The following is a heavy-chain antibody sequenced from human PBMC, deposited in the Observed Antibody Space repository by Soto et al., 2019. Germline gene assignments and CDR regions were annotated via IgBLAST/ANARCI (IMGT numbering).Heavy chain of an antibody. V-gene: IGHV1-46*01. Sequence: ASVKVSCKASGYTFTSYYMHWVRQAPGQGLEWMGIINPSGGSTSYAQKFQGRVTMTRDTSTSTVYMELSSLRYEDTAVYYCARAKVGPKKGYYYYGIDVWGHGPTFTVYS. CDR3: ARAKVGPKKGYYYYGIDV. CDR2: INPSGGST. D-gene: IGHD1-26*01. CDR1: GYTFTSYY. J-gene: IGHJ6*02.